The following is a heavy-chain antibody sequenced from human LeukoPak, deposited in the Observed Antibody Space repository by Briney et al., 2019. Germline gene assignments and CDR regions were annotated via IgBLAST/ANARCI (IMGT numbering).Heavy chain of an antibody. D-gene: IGHD1-26*01. CDR2: ISYNGNTK. CDR1: GFTFTHYG. V-gene: IGHV3-30*03. Sequence: PGGSLRLSCVASGFTFTHYGFHWVRQAPGKALEWVSFISYNGNTKYGDSAKGRFTISRDNAKNSLYLQMNRLRAEDTAFYHCARVKGEGAHIDYWGQGTLVTVSS. CDR3: ARVKGEGAHIDY. J-gene: IGHJ4*02.